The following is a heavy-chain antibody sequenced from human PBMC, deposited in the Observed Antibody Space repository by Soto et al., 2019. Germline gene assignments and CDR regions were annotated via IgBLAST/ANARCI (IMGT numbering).Heavy chain of an antibody. Sequence: SLRLSFASSGFTFSIYGMHWVRQAPGKGLEWVAVISYDGSNKYYADSVKGRFTISRDNSKKTLYLQMNSRRAEDTAVYYCAKDTLMAAFEDKAYYYYGMDVRGQGTTVTVS. CDR2: ISYDGSNK. CDR3: AKDTLMAAFEDKAYYYYGMDV. CDR1: GFTFSIYG. V-gene: IGHV3-30*18. J-gene: IGHJ6*02. D-gene: IGHD6-25*01.